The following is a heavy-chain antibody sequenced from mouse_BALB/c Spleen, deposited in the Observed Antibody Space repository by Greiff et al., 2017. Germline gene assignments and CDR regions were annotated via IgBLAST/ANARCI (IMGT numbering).Heavy chain of an antibody. CDR3: VREYSRGYYAMDY. CDR1: GFTFNTYA. V-gene: IGHV10-1*02. J-gene: IGHJ4*01. Sequence: EVMLVESGGGLVQPKGSLKLSCAASGFTFNTYAMNWVRQAPGKGLEWVARIRSKSNNYATYYADSVKDRFTISRDDSQSMLYLQMYNLKTEDTAMYYCVREYSRGYYAMDYWGQGTSVTVSS. CDR2: IRSKSNNYAT.